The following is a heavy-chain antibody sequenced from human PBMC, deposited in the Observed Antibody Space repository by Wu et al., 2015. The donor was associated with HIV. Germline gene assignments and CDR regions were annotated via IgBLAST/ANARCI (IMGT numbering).Heavy chain of an antibody. CDR3: ARVVPESYYYYYYMDV. Sequence: QVQLVQSRAEVKKPGASVKVSCKASGYTFTGYYMHWVRQAPGQGLEWMGWINPNSGGTNYAQKFQGRVTMTRDTSISTAYMELSRLRSDDTAVYYCARVVPESYYYYYYMDVWGKGTTVTVSS. CDR1: GYTFTGYY. J-gene: IGHJ6*03. D-gene: IGHD2-21*01. V-gene: IGHV1-2*02. CDR2: INPNSGGT.